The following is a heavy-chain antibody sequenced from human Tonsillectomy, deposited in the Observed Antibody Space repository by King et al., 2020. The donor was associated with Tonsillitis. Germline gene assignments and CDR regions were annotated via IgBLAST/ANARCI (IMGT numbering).Heavy chain of an antibody. D-gene: IGHD3-22*01. Sequence: VQLVESGGGLVKPGGSLRLSCAASGFTFSNAWMSWVRQAPGKGLEWVGRIKSKTDGGTTDYAAPVKGRFTISRDDSKNTLYLQMYSLKTEDTAVYYCTTFGNYYDSSGYYPFDYWGQGTLVTVSS. CDR3: TTFGNYYDSSGYYPFDY. CDR1: GFTFSNAW. J-gene: IGHJ4*02. V-gene: IGHV3-15*01. CDR2: IKSKTDGGTT.